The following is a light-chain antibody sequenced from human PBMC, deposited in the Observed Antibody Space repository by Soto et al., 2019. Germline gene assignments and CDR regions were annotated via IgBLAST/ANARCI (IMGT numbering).Light chain of an antibody. J-gene: IGLJ2*01. CDR3: SSYAASNNLGV. V-gene: IGLV2-8*01. CDR2: EVS. Sequence: QSVLTQPPSASGSPGQSVTISCIGTSSDDGGYNYVSWYQQHPGKAPKLMIYEVSKRPSGVPDRFSGSKSGNTASLTVSGLQAEDEADYYCSSYAASNNLGVFGGGTKPTVL. CDR1: SSDDGGYNY.